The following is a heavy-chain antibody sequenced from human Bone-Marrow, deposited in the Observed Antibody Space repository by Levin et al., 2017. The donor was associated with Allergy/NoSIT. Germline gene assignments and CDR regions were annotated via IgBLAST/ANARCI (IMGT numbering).Heavy chain of an antibody. V-gene: IGHV4-30-2*01. D-gene: IGHD6-19*01. CDR1: GGSIISAGSS. J-gene: IGHJ6*02. CDR2: IYPSGST. CDR3: ARDRRAEGIDV. Sequence: SETLSLTCAVSGGSIISAGSSWSWIRQPPGKGLEWIGFIYPSGSTYYTPSLRSRVTISADKSKNQFSLKVDSMTAADTAVYYCARDRRAEGIDVWGRGTTVIVSS.